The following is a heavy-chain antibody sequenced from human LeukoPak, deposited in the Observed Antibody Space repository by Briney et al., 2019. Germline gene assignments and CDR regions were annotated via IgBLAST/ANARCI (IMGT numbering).Heavy chain of an antibody. D-gene: IGHD3-10*01. V-gene: IGHV4-39*01. J-gene: IGHJ4*02. CDR3: ARGRGTMVRGVIYDY. CDR1: GGSISSGFYY. CDR2: IYYSGIT. Sequence: SETLSLTCTVSGGSISSGFYYWAWIRQPPGKGLEWIGSIYYSGITYYNPSFKSPVTISIDTAKNQFSLKLSSVTAADTAVYYCARGRGTMVRGVIYDYWGQGTLVTVSS.